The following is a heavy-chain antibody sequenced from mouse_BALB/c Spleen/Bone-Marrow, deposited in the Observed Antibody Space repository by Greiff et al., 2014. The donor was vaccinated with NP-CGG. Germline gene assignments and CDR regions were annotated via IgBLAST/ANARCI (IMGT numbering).Heavy chain of an antibody. CDR1: GFTFTGYY. CDR2: IRNKANGYTT. Sequence: EVQVVESGGGLVQPGGSLRLSCATSGFTFTGYYMSWVRQPPGKALEWLGFIRNKANGYTTEYSASVRGRFTISRDNSQSILYLQMNTLRAEDSATYYCARDRGLLRFDYWGQGTTLTVSS. CDR3: ARDRGLLRFDY. J-gene: IGHJ2*01. V-gene: IGHV7-3*02. D-gene: IGHD2-3*01.